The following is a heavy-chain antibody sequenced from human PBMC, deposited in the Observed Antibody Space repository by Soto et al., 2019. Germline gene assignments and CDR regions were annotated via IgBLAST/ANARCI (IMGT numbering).Heavy chain of an antibody. CDR2: ITDSGGTT. D-gene: IGHD1-7*01. Sequence: EVQLLESGGALVQPGGSLRLSCAASGFTFSSYAMSWVRQAPGKGLEWVSTITDSGGTTYYADSVKGRFTISRDNSKNTQYLQMNGLRAEDTAVYYCAPGADRTKVRLGWGQGTLVTVSS. CDR3: APGADRTKVRLG. V-gene: IGHV3-23*01. J-gene: IGHJ4*02. CDR1: GFTFSSYA.